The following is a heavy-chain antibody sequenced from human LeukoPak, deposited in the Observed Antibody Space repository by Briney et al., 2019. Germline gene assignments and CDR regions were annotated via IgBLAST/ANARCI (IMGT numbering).Heavy chain of an antibody. V-gene: IGHV3-7*01. CDR3: ARDPYYYDSSGWDLDAFDI. D-gene: IGHD3-22*01. Sequence: GGSLRLSCAASGFTFSSYWMSWVRQAPGKGLEWVANIKQDGSEKYYVDSVKGRFTISRDNAKNSLYLQMNSLRAEDTAVYYCARDPYYYDSSGWDLDAFDIWGQGTMVTVSS. CDR2: IKQDGSEK. CDR1: GFTFSSYW. J-gene: IGHJ3*02.